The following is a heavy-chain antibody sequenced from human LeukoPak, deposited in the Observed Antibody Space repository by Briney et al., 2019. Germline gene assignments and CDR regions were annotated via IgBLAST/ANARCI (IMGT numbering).Heavy chain of an antibody. CDR3: ATTPLVRGPLYYFDY. Sequence: GASVKVSCKASGDTYANYYIHWVRQAPGQGVEWMGVIIPSGGSTNYAQRFQGRLTVTTDTSTSTVYMDLGSLRSEDTAVYYCATTPLVRGPLYYFDYWGQGTLVTVSA. CDR2: IIPSGGST. CDR1: GDTYANYY. J-gene: IGHJ4*02. D-gene: IGHD3-10*01. V-gene: IGHV1-46*01.